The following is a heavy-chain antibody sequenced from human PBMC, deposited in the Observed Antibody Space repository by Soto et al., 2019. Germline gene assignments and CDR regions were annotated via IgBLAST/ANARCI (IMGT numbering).Heavy chain of an antibody. D-gene: IGHD3-10*01. Sequence: SETLSLTCAVYGGSFSGYYWSWIRQPPGKGLEWIGEINHSGSTNYNPSLKSRVTISVDTSKNQFSLKLSSVTAADTAVYYCARGTPSLLYYFDYWGQGTLVTVSS. CDR3: ARGTPSLLYYFDY. J-gene: IGHJ4*02. CDR1: GGSFSGYY. CDR2: INHSGST. V-gene: IGHV4-34*01.